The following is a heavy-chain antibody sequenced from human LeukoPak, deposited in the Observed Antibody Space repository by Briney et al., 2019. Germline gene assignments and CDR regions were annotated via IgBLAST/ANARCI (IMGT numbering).Heavy chain of an antibody. D-gene: IGHD3-3*01. CDR2: ISSSGSTI. Sequence: PGGSLRLSCAASGFTFSSYEMNWVRQAPGKGLEWVSYISSSGSTIYYADSVKGRFTISRDNSKNTLYLQMNSLRAEDTAVYYCAKGGVVRFDYWGQGTLVTVSS. V-gene: IGHV3-48*03. J-gene: IGHJ4*02. CDR3: AKGGVVRFDY. CDR1: GFTFSSYE.